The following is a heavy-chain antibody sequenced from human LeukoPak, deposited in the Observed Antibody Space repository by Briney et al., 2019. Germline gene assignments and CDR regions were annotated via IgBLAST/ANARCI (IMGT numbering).Heavy chain of an antibody. V-gene: IGHV3-23*01. CDR3: AKFGGRYYYDSSGYCYFDY. Sequence: PGGSLRLSSAASGFTFSSYAMSWVRQAPGKGLEWVSAISGSGGSTYYADSVKGRFTISRDNSKNTLYLQMNSLRAEDTAVYYCAKFGGRYYYDSSGYCYFDYWGQGTPVTVSS. CDR1: GFTFSSYA. J-gene: IGHJ4*02. CDR2: ISGSGGST. D-gene: IGHD3-22*01.